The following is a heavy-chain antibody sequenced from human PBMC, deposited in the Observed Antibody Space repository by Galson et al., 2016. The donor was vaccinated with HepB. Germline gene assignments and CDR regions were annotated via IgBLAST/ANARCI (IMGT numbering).Heavy chain of an antibody. CDR1: GFTFSSCW. V-gene: IGHV3-7*01. CDR2: IKQDGSGK. D-gene: IGHD4-17*01. CDR3: AREGLSDYGDYKYYYALDV. Sequence: LRLSCAASGFTFSSCWMTWVRQAPGKGLEWVANIKQDGSGKYYVDSVKGRFTISRDNAKNSLYLQMNSLRAEDTAVYYRAREGLSDYGDYKYYYALDVWGQGTTVTVSS. J-gene: IGHJ6*02.